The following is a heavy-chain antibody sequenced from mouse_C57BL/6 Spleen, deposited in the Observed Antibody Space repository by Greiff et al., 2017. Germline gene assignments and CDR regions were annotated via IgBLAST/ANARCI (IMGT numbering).Heavy chain of an antibody. D-gene: IGHD1-1*01. Sequence: EVQLVESGGGLVKPGGSLKLSCAASGFTFSSYTMSWVRQTPEKRLEWVATISGGGGNTYYPDSVKGRFTISRDNAKNTLYLQMSSLRSEDTALYYCARLGGSSSWFAYWGQGTLVTVSA. V-gene: IGHV5-9*01. CDR2: ISGGGGNT. CDR3: ARLGGSSSWFAY. J-gene: IGHJ3*01. CDR1: GFTFSSYT.